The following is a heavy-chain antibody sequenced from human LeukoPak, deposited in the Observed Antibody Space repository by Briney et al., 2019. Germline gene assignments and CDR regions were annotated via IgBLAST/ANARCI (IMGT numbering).Heavy chain of an antibody. CDR3: ARVPLRGGSRYYFDY. CDR1: GYTFTGYY. Sequence: ASVKVSCKASGYTFTGYYMHWVRQAPGQGLEWMGRINPNSGGTNYAQKFQGRVTMTRDTSISTAYMELSRLRSDDTAVYYCARVPLRGGSRYYFDYWGQGTLVTVSS. J-gene: IGHJ4*02. V-gene: IGHV1-2*06. D-gene: IGHD2-15*01. CDR2: INPNSGGT.